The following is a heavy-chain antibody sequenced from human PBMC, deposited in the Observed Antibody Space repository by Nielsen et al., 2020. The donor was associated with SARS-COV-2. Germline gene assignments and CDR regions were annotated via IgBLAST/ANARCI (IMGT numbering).Heavy chain of an antibody. CDR2: ISDGGAYT. CDR3: ARKGGGYYGSGERLSYYYYGMDV. CDR1: GFTFSAYY. D-gene: IGHD3-10*01. V-gene: IGHV3-11*03. Sequence: GGSLRLSCAASGFTFSAYYMTWIRQAPGKGLEWLSYISDGGAYTNYADSVKGRFTISRDNAKNSLFLQMNSLSADDTAVYYCARKGGGYYGSGERLSYYYYGMDVWGQGTTVTVSS. J-gene: IGHJ6*02.